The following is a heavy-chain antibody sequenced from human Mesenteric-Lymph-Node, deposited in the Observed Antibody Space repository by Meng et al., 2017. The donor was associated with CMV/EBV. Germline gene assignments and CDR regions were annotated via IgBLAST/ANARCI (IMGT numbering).Heavy chain of an antibody. CDR3: ARDGAVVVKHLMGYYGMDV. D-gene: IGHD3-22*01. CDR2: ISYDGSNK. CDR1: GFTFSSYA. V-gene: IGHV3-30*04. J-gene: IGHJ6*02. Sequence: GESLKISCAASGFTFSSYAMHWVRQAPGKGLEWVAVISYDGSNKYYADSVKGRFTISRDNSKNTLYLQMNSLRAEDTAVYYCARDGAVVVKHLMGYYGMDVWGQGTTVTVSS.